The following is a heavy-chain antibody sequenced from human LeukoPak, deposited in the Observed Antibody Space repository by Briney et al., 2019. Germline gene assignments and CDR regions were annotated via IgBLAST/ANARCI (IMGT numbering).Heavy chain of an antibody. CDR3: ARQGGGPYSGSPFDY. CDR2: INVGNGNT. V-gene: IGHV1-3*01. CDR1: GYTSTSYA. D-gene: IGHD1-26*01. Sequence: GASVKVSCKTSGYTSTSYAMHWVRQAPGQRLEWMGWINVGNGNTKYSQKFQGRVTITRDTPASTVYMELSSLRSDDTAVYYCARQGGGPYSGSPFDYWGQGTLVTVSS. J-gene: IGHJ4*02.